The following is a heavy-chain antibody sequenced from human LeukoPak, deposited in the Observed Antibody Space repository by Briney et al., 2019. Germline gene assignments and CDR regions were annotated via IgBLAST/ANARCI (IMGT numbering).Heavy chain of an antibody. D-gene: IGHD6-13*01. CDR1: GFTFSSYP. CDR2: ISGSGGST. V-gene: IGHV3-23*01. J-gene: IGHJ6*02. CDR3: AKEAAAGTYYYGMDV. Sequence: GGSLRLSCAASGFTFSSYPMSWVRQAPGKGLEWVSAISGSGGSTYYADSVKGRFTISRDNSKNTLYLQMNSLRGEDTAVYHCAKEAAAGTYYYGMDVWGQGTTVTVSS.